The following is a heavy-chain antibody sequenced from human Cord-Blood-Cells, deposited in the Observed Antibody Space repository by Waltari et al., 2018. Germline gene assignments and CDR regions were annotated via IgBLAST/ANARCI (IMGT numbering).Heavy chain of an antibody. CDR3: AKDKAGVHAFDI. J-gene: IGHJ3*02. Sequence: EVQLVESGGGLVQPGGSLRLSCAASGLTFSSYAMSWVRQAPGKGLELVSAIIGSGGSTYYADSVKGRFTISRDNSKNTLYLQMNSLRAEDTAVYYCAKDKAGVHAFDIWGQGTMVTVSS. CDR2: IIGSGGST. CDR1: GLTFSSYA. V-gene: IGHV3-23*04. D-gene: IGHD6-19*01.